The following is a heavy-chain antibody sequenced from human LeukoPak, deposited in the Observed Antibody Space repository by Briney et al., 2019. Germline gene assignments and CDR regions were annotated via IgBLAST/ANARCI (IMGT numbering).Heavy chain of an antibody. CDR2: INSHGDT. J-gene: IGHJ4*02. Sequence: ASVRVSCKASGYTFTDTYMHWMRQDPGQGLEWMGWINSHGDTNYAQKFQGRVTMTMDTSISTADMELNSLVSDDTGVYYCAKDRGYDSFDFWGQGTLVTVSS. V-gene: IGHV1-2*02. CDR1: GYTFTDTY. CDR3: AKDRGYDSFDF. D-gene: IGHD3-22*01.